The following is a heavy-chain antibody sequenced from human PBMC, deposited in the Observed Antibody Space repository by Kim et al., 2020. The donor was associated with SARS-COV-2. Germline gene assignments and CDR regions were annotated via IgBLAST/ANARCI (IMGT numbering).Heavy chain of an antibody. CDR3: ARWTFDI. J-gene: IGHJ3*02. Sequence: DENEKYYVDSVKGRFTISRDNAKNLLYLHMSTVRAEDTAVYYCARWTFDIWGQGSMVIVSS. CDR2: DENEK. V-gene: IGHV3-7*01.